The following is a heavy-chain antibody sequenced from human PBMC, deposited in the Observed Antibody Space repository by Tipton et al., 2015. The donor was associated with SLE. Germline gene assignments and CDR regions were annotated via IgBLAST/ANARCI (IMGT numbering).Heavy chain of an antibody. V-gene: IGHV4-31*03. CDR3: ARGLRGVMTGDWFDP. CDR2: IYYTGST. Sequence: TLSLTCTVSDGSISSYYWSWIRQHPGKGLEWIGYIYYTGSTFYSPSLNSRLTISVDTSKNQFSLKLSSVTAADTAVYYCARGLRGVMTGDWFDPWGQGTLVTVSS. J-gene: IGHJ5*02. CDR1: DGSISSYY. D-gene: IGHD3-16*01.